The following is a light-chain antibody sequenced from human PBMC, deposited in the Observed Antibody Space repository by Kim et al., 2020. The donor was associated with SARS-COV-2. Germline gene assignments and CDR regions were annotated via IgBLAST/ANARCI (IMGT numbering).Light chain of an antibody. J-gene: IGLJ3*02. Sequence: SYELTQPLSVSVALGQTARITCGENNFGSKIVPWYRQKPGQAPVLVIYRVSNRPSGIPERFSGSNAGNTATLTISRAQAGDEADYYCQVWDSSIWVFGGGTQLTVL. CDR2: RVS. V-gene: IGLV3-9*01. CDR1: NFGSKI. CDR3: QVWDSSIWV.